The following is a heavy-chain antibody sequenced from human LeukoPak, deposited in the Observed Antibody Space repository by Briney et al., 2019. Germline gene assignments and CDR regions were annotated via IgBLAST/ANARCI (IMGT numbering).Heavy chain of an antibody. V-gene: IGHV3-23*01. CDR3: ARGFSSWRPTPSDY. Sequence: PGGSLRLSCAASGFTFSSYAMSWVRQAPGKGLEWVSAISGSGGSTYYADSVKGRFTISRDNSKNTLYLQMNSLRAEDTAVYYCARGFSSWRPTPSDYWGQGTLVTVSS. J-gene: IGHJ4*02. CDR2: ISGSGGST. D-gene: IGHD6-13*01. CDR1: GFTFSSYA.